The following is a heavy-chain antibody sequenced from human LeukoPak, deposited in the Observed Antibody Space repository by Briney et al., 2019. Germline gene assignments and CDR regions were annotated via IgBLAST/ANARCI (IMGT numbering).Heavy chain of an antibody. CDR3: AKVRLGSGYYGMDV. D-gene: IGHD3-10*01. V-gene: IGHV3-30*02. CDR1: GFDFRTYG. CDR2: IWYDGSNK. J-gene: IGHJ6*02. Sequence: PGGSLRLSCAASGFDFRTYGMHWVRQAPGKGLEWVAVIWYDGSNKDYADSVKGRFTISRDNSKNTLYLQMSSLRVEDTAVYYCAKVRLGSGYYGMDVWGQGTTVTVSS.